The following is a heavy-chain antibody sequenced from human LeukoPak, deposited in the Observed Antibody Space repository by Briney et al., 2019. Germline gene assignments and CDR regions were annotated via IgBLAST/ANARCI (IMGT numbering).Heavy chain of an antibody. CDR1: GFTFSDYY. CDR3: ASFPEREICH. Sequence: GGSLRLSCAASGFTFSDYYMSWIRQAPGKGLEWVSYISSSSSYTNYADSVKGRFTISRDNAKNSLYLQMSSLRSEDTAVYYCASFPEREICHWGQGTLVTVSS. V-gene: IGHV3-11*03. CDR2: ISSSSSYT. J-gene: IGHJ4*02.